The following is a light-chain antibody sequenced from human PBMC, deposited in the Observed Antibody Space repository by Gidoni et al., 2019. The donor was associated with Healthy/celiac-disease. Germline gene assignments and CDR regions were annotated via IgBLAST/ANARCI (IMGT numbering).Light chain of an antibody. CDR2: DAS. J-gene: IGKJ5*01. Sequence: EIVLTQSPATLSLSPGERATLSCRASQSVSSYLACYQQKPGHAPRLLIYDASNRATGIPARFSGSGSGTDFTRTISSLEPEDFAVYYCQQRSNWPRITFGQGTRLEIK. CDR3: QQRSNWPRIT. V-gene: IGKV3-11*01. CDR1: QSVSSY.